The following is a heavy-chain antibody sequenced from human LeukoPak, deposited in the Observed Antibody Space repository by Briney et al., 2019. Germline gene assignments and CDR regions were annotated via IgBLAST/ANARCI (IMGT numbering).Heavy chain of an antibody. D-gene: IGHD2-8*01. V-gene: IGHV3-23*01. CDR1: GLTFSSHA. Sequence: PGGSLRLSCAASGLTFSSHARSWVRQAPGKGLEWVAAISGSGGNTYYADYVKGRFTISRDNSKDTLYLQMNSLRVEDTAVYYCANNEWHWGQGTLVTVSS. CDR3: ANNEWH. J-gene: IGHJ1*01. CDR2: ISGSGGNT.